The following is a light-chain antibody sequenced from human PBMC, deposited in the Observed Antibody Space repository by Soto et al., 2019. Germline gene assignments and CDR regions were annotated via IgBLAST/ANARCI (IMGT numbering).Light chain of an antibody. CDR2: LGS. V-gene: IGKV2-28*01. Sequence: DIVMTQSPLSLPVTPGEPASISCRSSQTLLHSNGYNYLDWYLQKPGQSPQLLFYLGSSRASGVPDRFSGSGSGTDFTLKISRVEAEDVGVYYCMQALQTPTAFGQGTKLEIK. CDR1: QTLLHSNGYNY. CDR3: MQALQTPTA. J-gene: IGKJ2*01.